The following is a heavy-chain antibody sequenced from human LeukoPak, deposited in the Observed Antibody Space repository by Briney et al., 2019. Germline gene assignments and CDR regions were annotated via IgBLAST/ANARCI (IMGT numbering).Heavy chain of an antibody. D-gene: IGHD3-22*01. J-gene: IGHJ1*01. Sequence: SETLSLTCAAYGGSLSGYYRSGIHQPPRRGLAWMGEIHLSGTTNYCLSLKRRVTIPLDWSHEQFSQKRSSVNAADPALYYCARRENPNYYDPCNYEPTRYFQYWGQGTLVTVSS. V-gene: IGHV4-34*01. CDR1: GGSLSGYY. CDR3: ARRENPNYYDPCNYEPTRYFQY. CDR2: IHLSGTT.